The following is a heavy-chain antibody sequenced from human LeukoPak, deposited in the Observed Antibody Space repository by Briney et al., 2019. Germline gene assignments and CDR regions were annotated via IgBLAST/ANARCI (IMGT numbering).Heavy chain of an antibody. CDR2: IFGKNGAK. V-gene: IGHV3-9*01. CDR3: TYDNSPGGLEY. J-gene: IGHJ4*02. D-gene: IGHD2-8*02. Sequence: GRSLRLSCAASGFTFNDYAMHWVRQAPGKGLEWVSGIFGKNGAKGHADSVKGRFTISRDNANNSLYLQMNSLRPGDTALYYCTYDNSPGGLEYWGQGTLVTVSS. CDR1: GFTFNDYA.